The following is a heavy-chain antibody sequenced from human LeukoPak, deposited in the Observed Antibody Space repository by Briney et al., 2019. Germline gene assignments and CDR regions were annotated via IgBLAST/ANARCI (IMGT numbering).Heavy chain of an antibody. J-gene: IGHJ6*03. V-gene: IGHV3-30*02. CDR1: GFTFSRYR. D-gene: IGHD5-18*01. CDR3: AKDPIYRSRDTAIAGHYMDV. CDR2: IRYDGSNK. Sequence: GGSLRLSCAASGFTFSRYRMSWVRQAPGKGLEWVAFIRYDGSNKYYADSMKGRFTIYRDNSKNTLYMKMNSLRAEDTAVYYCAKDPIYRSRDTAIAGHYMDVWGKGTTVTISS.